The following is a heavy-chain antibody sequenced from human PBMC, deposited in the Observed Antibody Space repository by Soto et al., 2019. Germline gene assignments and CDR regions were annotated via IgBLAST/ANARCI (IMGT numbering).Heavy chain of an antibody. CDR1: GFTFENYA. V-gene: IGHV3-23*01. Sequence: EMQLLESGGGSVQPGGSLRLSCAGSGFTFENYAMSWVRQTPEKGLEWVSGITGSGHNAYYTDSVRGRFINSRDNSKNTLYLQMDSLRVEDTSVYYCAKVYDYCNYEHGFDVWGHGTLVTVSS. D-gene: IGHD4-4*01. CDR2: ITGSGHNA. CDR3: AKVYDYCNYEHGFDV. J-gene: IGHJ3*01.